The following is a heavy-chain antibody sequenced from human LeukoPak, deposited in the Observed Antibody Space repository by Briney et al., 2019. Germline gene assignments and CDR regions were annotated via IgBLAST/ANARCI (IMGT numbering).Heavy chain of an antibody. CDR3: ARVQRLVPFDY. Sequence: PSETLSLTCAVYGGSFSGYYWSWIRQSPGKGLEWIGEINHSGSTNYNPSLKSRVTISVDTSKNQFSLKLRSVTAADTAVYYCARVQRLVPFDYWGQGTLVTVSS. D-gene: IGHD6-19*01. CDR2: INHSGST. V-gene: IGHV4-34*01. J-gene: IGHJ4*02. CDR1: GGSFSGYY.